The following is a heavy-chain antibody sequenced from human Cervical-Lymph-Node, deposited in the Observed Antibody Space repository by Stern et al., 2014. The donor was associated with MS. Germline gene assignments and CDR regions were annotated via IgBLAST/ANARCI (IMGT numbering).Heavy chain of an antibody. Sequence: QLQLQESGPGLVKPSETLSLTCAVSGGSISSRYWGWIRQPPGKGLEWIGLISHSGDTQYKPSLKSRVTPSPDNFQTPVSLQATPGTAADTAVYYCARLSTAVDFWGQGTLVTVSS. CDR1: GGSISSRY. CDR2: ISHSGDT. J-gene: IGHJ4*02. CDR3: ARLSTAVDF. V-gene: IGHV4-59*08.